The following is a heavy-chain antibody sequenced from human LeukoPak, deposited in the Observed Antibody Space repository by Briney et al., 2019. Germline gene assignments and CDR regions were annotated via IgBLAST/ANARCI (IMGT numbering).Heavy chain of an antibody. CDR1: GFTFSSYG. CDR3: AKDPTKQWLVPDFDY. Sequence: PGRSLRLSCAASGFTFSSYGMHWVRQAPGKGLEWVAVISYDGSNKYYADFVKGRFTISRDNSKNTLYLQMNSLRAEDTAVYYCAKDPTKQWLVPDFDYWGQGTLVTVSS. V-gene: IGHV3-30*18. D-gene: IGHD6-19*01. CDR2: ISYDGSNK. J-gene: IGHJ4*02.